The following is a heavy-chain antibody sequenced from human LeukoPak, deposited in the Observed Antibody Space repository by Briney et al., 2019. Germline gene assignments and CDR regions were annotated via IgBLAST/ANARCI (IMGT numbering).Heavy chain of an antibody. D-gene: IGHD1-14*01. CDR1: GYTLTELS. CDR2: IIPIFGTA. Sequence: ASVKVSCKVSGYTLTELSMHWVRQAPGKGLEWMGGIIPIFGTANYAQKFQGRVTITTDESTSTAYMELSSLRSEDTAVYYCAGWRKTHFDYWGQGTLVTVSS. CDR3: AGWRKTHFDY. V-gene: IGHV1-69*05. J-gene: IGHJ4*02.